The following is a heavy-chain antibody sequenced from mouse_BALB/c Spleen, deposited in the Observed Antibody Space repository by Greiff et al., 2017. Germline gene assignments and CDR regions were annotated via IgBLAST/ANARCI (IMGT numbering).Heavy chain of an antibody. V-gene: IGHV1-7*01. Sequence: VQLQQSGAELAKPGASVKMSCKASGYTFTSYWMHWVKQRPGQGLEWIGYINPSTGYTEYNQKFKDKATLTADKSSSTAYMQLSSLTSEDSAVYYCASWAPKRQHGHVGAMDYWGQGTSVTVSS. CDR1: GYTFTSYW. D-gene: IGHD3-2*01. CDR2: INPSTGYT. CDR3: ASWAPKRQHGHVGAMDY. J-gene: IGHJ4*01.